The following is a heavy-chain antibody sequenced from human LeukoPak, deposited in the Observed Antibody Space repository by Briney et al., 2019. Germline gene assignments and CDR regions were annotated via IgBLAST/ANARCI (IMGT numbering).Heavy chain of an antibody. Sequence: GGSLRLSCAASGFTFWTYGMSWVRQAPGKGLEWVSTISGSGSDTYFAASVKGRFTISRDNSKNTLYLHMNSLRAEDTAVYFCAKEYSSTAYYLDDAFDIWGQGTMVTASS. CDR1: GFTFWTYG. V-gene: IGHV3-23*01. D-gene: IGHD3-22*01. CDR3: AKEYSSTAYYLDDAFDI. CDR2: ISGSGSDT. J-gene: IGHJ3*02.